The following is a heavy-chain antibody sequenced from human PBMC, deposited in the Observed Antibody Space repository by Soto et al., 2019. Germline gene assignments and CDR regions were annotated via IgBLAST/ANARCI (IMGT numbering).Heavy chain of an antibody. CDR2: ISAYNGNT. Sequence: ASVKVSCKASGYTFTSYGISWVRQAPGQGLEWMGWISAYNGNTNYAQKLQGRVTMTTDTSTSTAYMELRSLRSDDTAVYYGARGGGYCSSTRCYIKFVYGMGVWGQGARVTGS. CDR1: GYTFTSYG. CDR3: ARGGGYCSSTRCYIKFVYGMGV. D-gene: IGHD2-2*02. V-gene: IGHV1-18*01. J-gene: IGHJ6*02.